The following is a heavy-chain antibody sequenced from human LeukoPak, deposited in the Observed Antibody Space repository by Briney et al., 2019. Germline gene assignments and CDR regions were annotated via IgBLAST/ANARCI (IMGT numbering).Heavy chain of an antibody. CDR1: GFTFSSYA. CDR2: ISGGGGST. J-gene: IGHJ4*02. D-gene: IGHD3-3*01. CDR3: AKGLIPFSRDYDFWSGYYGGLDY. Sequence: PGGSLRLSCAASGFTFSSYAMSWVRQAPGEGLEWVSAISGGGGSTYYADSVKGRFTISRDNSKNTLYLQMNSLRAEDTDVYYCAKGLIPFSRDYDFWSGYYGGLDYWGQGTLVTVSS. V-gene: IGHV3-23*01.